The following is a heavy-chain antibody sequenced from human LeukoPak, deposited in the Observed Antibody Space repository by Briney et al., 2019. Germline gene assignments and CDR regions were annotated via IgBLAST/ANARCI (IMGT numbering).Heavy chain of an antibody. CDR1: GFTFGGYA. CDR3: AKGSRATAPYYYYYMDV. Sequence: PGGSLRLSCVASGFTFGGYAMTWVRQAPGKGLEWVSSISGSGGSTYYADSVRGRFTISRDNSKNTLYVQMNSLRAEDTAVYYCAKGSRATAPYYYYYMDVWGKGTTVTVSS. CDR2: ISGSGGST. J-gene: IGHJ6*03. D-gene: IGHD5-12*01. V-gene: IGHV3-23*01.